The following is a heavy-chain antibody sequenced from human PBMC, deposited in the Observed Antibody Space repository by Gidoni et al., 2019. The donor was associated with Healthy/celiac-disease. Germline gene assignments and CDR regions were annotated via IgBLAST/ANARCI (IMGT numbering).Heavy chain of an antibody. Sequence: QVQLVESGGGVVQPGRSLRLSCAASGFTFSSYGRHWVRQAPGKGLEWVAVIWYDGSNKYYADSVKGRFTISRDNSKNTLYLQMNSLRAEDTAVYYCAREGPGLRYYDSSGYYPGDAFDIWGQGTMVTVSS. D-gene: IGHD3-22*01. CDR1: GFTFSSYG. CDR2: IWYDGSNK. V-gene: IGHV3-33*01. CDR3: AREGPGLRYYDSSGYYPGDAFDI. J-gene: IGHJ3*02.